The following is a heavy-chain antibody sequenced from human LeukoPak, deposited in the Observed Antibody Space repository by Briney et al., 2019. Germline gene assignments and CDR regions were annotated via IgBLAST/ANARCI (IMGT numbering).Heavy chain of an antibody. D-gene: IGHD1-1*01. V-gene: IGHV3-33*01. CDR1: GFIFSDYG. CDR3: ARWGGTRQYYFDY. Sequence: GGSLRLSCAVSGFIFSDYGFHWVRQAPGKGLEWVAGTRFDGSIKQYADSVKGRFTISRDDSKNTLCLQMNFLKSEDTAVYYCARWGGTRQYYFDYWGQGTLVTVSS. CDR2: TRFDGSIK. J-gene: IGHJ4*02.